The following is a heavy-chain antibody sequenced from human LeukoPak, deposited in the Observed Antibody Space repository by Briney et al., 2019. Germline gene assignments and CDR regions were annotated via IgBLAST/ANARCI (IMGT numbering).Heavy chain of an antibody. J-gene: IGHJ3*02. CDR1: GHSFTTSW. V-gene: IGHV5-51*01. D-gene: IGHD5-24*01. CDR2: IYPGDSDT. Sequence: GESLKISCKGSGHSFTTSWIGWVRQMPGKGLEWMGIIYPGDSDTRYSPSFQGQVTISADKSISTAYLQWSSLKASDTAMYYCARTRVERGYDAFDIWGQGTMVTVSS. CDR3: ARTRVERGYDAFDI.